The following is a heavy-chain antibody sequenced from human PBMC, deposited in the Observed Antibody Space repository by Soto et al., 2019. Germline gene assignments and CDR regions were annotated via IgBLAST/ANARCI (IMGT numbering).Heavy chain of an antibody. CDR1: GYTFTSYA. J-gene: IGHJ4*02. Sequence: GASVKVSCKASGYTFTSYAMHWVRQAPGQRLEWMGWINAGNGNTKYSQKFQGRVTITRDTSASTAYMELSSLRSEDTAVYYCARDFESSSGWYDNLDYWGQGTLVTAPQ. CDR2: INAGNGNT. V-gene: IGHV1-3*01. D-gene: IGHD6-19*01. CDR3: ARDFESSSGWYDNLDY.